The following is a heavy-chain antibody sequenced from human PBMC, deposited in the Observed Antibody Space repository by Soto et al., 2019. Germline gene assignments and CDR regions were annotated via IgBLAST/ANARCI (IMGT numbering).Heavy chain of an antibody. Sequence: GGSLRLSCAASGFRFSDYSMNWVRQAPGKGLECVARIKSKTDGGTTDYAAPVKGRFTFSRYDSKYTLFLQMNSLKTEDTAVYYCTTSILTGYFRWSIFDYWGQGNLVTVSS. J-gene: IGHJ4*02. CDR2: IKSKTDGGTT. CDR1: GFRFSDYS. V-gene: IGHV3-15*07. D-gene: IGHD3-9*01. CDR3: TTSILTGYFRWSIFDY.